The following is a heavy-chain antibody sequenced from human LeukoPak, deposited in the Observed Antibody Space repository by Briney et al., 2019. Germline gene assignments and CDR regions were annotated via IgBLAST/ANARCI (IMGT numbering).Heavy chain of an antibody. Sequence: PSETLSLTCTVSGGSVSSGSYYWSWIRQPPGKGLEWIGYIYYSGSTNYNPSLKSRVTISVDTSKNQFSLKLSSVTAADTAVYYCARGTVRLAFDIWGQGTMVTVSS. CDR2: IYYSGST. V-gene: IGHV4-61*01. J-gene: IGHJ3*02. CDR1: GGSVSSGSYY. D-gene: IGHD1-1*01. CDR3: ARGTVRLAFDI.